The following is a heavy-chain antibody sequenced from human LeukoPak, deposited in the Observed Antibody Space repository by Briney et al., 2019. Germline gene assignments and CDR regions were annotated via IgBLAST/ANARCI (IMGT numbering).Heavy chain of an antibody. Sequence: GGSLRLSCAASGFSFNSYTMNWVRQAPGKGLEWVSSISSSSSYIYYTDSVQGRFTISRDNAKNSLYLQMNSLRAEDTAVYYCARQGVTYSSSWYQDYWGQGTLVTVPS. V-gene: IGHV3-21*01. J-gene: IGHJ4*02. CDR1: GFSFNSYT. D-gene: IGHD6-13*01. CDR2: ISSSSSYI. CDR3: ARQGVTYSSSWYQDY.